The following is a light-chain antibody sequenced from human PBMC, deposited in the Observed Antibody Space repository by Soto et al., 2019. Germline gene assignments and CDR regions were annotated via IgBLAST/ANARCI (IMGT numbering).Light chain of an antibody. J-gene: IGKJ5*01. Sequence: EIGMTQSPSTLSVSPGERATLSCRASQSVSSNLAWYQQKPGQAPRLLIYDASIRATGIPARFSGSGSGTDFTLTISSLEPEDFTVYYCQQRRKWQVTFGQGTRLEIK. CDR1: QSVSSN. CDR2: DAS. V-gene: IGKV3D-11*02. CDR3: QQRRKWQVT.